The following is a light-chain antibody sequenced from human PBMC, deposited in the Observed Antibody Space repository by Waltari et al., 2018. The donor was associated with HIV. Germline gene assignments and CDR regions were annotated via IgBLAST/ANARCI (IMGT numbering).Light chain of an antibody. Sequence: QSALTQPASVSGSPGQSITISCTGTSSDVGGYNYVSWYQQHPGKAPKLMIYEVTNRPSGVSNRFSGSKSGNTASLTISGLQAEDEAYYYCNSYTISSTLGVFGGGTKLTVL. J-gene: IGLJ3*02. V-gene: IGLV2-14*01. CDR2: EVT. CDR1: SSDVGGYNY. CDR3: NSYTISSTLGV.